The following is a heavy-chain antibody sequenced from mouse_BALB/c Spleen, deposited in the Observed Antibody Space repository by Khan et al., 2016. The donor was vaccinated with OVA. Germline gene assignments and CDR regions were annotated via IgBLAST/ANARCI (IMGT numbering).Heavy chain of an antibody. CDR3: ARSYGSWAMDY. Sequence: EVQLQESGPSLVKPSQTLSLSCSVTGDSITSGFWNWIRKFPGNKFEYLGYITYSGNIYYNPSLKSRISITRDTSKSQYYLQLNSLTTEETATYYCARSYGSWAMDYWGQGTSVTVSS. J-gene: IGHJ4*01. V-gene: IGHV3-8*02. CDR1: GDSITSGF. CDR2: ITYSGNI. D-gene: IGHD1-1*01.